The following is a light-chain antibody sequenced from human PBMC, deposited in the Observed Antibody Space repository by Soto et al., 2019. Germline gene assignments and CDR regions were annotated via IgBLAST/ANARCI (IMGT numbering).Light chain of an antibody. CDR1: QSVSSY. CDR2: DAS. CDR3: QQRSNWPPLT. V-gene: IGKV3-11*01. J-gene: IGKJ4*01. Sequence: EIVLTQSPATLSLSPGERATLSCRASQSVSSYLAWYQQKHGQAPRILIYDASNRATASPARFSGSGSGTDVILTISSIEHEDFAVDYCQQRSNWPPLTFGGGTKVEIK.